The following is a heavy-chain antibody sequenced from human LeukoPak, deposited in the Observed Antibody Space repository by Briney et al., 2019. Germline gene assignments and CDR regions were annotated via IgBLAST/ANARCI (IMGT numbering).Heavy chain of an antibody. D-gene: IGHD2/OR15-2a*01. V-gene: IGHV3-23*01. CDR2: ISPTGDNI. CDR1: GFTFKTFA. CDR3: AKDLRHRTTCNCYGWLDP. Sequence: PGGSLRLSCAASGFTFKTFAMSWVRQAPGKGLEWVSAISPTGDNIYYADSVKGRFTISRDNSRNTLYLQMNSLRVEETAIYYCAKDLRHRTTCNCYGWLDPWGQGTLVTVSS. J-gene: IGHJ5*02.